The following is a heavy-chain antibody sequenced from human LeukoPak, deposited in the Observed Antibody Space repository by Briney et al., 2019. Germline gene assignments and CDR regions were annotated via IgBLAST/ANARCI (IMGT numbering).Heavy chain of an antibody. CDR2: IIPIFGTP. V-gene: IGHV1-69*01. CDR3: ANKDDSSYGTIDY. D-gene: IGHD3-16*01. Sequence: ASVKISCKVDEDTFSSTYAISWVRHAPGQGLEWMGGIIPIFGTPRYAQKFQDRVTITADESTNTVYMEVNSLRSEDTAVFYCANKDDSSYGTIDYWGQGTLVTVSS. J-gene: IGHJ4*02. CDR1: EDTFSSTYA.